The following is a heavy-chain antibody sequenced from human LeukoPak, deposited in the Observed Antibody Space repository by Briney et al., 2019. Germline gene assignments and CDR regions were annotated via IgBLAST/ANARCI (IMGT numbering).Heavy chain of an antibody. CDR2: INHSGST. CDR3: ATEMATAIDY. Sequence: SETLSLTCAVYGGSFSGYYWNWIRQPPGKGLEWIGEINHSGSTNYNPSLKSRVTISVDTSKNQFSLKLSSVTAADTAVYYCATEMATAIDYWGQGTLVTVSS. CDR1: GGSFSGYY. V-gene: IGHV4-34*01. D-gene: IGHD5-24*01. J-gene: IGHJ4*02.